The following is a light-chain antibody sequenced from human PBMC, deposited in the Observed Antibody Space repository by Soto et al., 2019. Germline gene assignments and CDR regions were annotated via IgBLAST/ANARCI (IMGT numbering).Light chain of an antibody. CDR2: EVS. CDR1: SSDIGTYKY. J-gene: IGLJ3*02. CDR3: AAWDDSLSGRV. Sequence: QSALTQPASVSGSPGQSITISCTGTSSDIGTYKYVSWFQHHPGKAPKLIIFEVSNRPSGVPDRFSGSKSGTSASLDISGLRSEDEADYYCAAWDDSLSGRVFGGGTKLTVL. V-gene: IGLV2-14*01.